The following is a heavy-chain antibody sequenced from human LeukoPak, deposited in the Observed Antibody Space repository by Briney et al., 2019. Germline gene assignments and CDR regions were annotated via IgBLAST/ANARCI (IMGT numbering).Heavy chain of an antibody. V-gene: IGHV3-74*01. CDR3: ARPGYTAGYDL. J-gene: IGHJ3*01. CDR2: INTDGSST. D-gene: IGHD3-9*01. CDR1: GFTFSSYW. Sequence: GGSLRLSCAVSGFTFSSYWMHWVRQAPGKGLVWVSRINTDGSSTSYADSVKGRFTISRDNAKNTLYLQMNSLRAEDTAVYYCARPGYTAGYDLWGQGTLVTVSS.